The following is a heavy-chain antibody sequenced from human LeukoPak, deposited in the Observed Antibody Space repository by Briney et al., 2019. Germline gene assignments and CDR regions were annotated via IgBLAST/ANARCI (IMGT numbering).Heavy chain of an antibody. CDR2: ISGSGGST. CDR3: AKDFWFGELLYSYYFDY. D-gene: IGHD3-10*01. CDR1: GFTFSSYA. V-gene: IGHV3-23*01. Sequence: GGSLRLSCAASGFTFSSYAMSWVRQAPGKGLEWVSAISGSGGSTYYADSVRGRFTISRDNSKNTLYLQMNSLRAEDTAVYYCAKDFWFGELLYSYYFDYWGQGTLVTVSS. J-gene: IGHJ4*02.